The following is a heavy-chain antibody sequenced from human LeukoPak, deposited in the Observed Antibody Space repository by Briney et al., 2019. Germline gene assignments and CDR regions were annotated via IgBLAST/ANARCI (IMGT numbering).Heavy chain of an antibody. CDR3: ARPAPDDAFDI. V-gene: IGHV1-2*02. Sequence: ASVKVSCKASGYTFTGYYMHWVRPAPGQGLEWMGWINPNSGGTNYAQKFQGRVTMTRDTSNSTAYMELSRLRSDDTAVYYCARPAPDDAFDIWGQGTMVTVSS. CDR2: INPNSGGT. CDR1: GYTFTGYY. J-gene: IGHJ3*02.